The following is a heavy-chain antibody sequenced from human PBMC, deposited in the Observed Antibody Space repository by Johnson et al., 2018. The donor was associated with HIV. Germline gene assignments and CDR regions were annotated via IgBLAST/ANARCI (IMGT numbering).Heavy chain of an antibody. CDR1: GFTFDDYA. CDR2: ISWNSGSI. Sequence: VQLVESGGGLVQPVRSLRLSCAASGFTFDDYAMHWVRQAPGKGLEWVSGISWNSGSIGYADSVKGRFTISRDNSKNTLYLQMNSLRAEDTAVYYCAKDRAWRVGLASAFDIWGQGTMVTVSS. CDR3: AKDRAWRVGLASAFDI. J-gene: IGHJ3*02. D-gene: IGHD2-21*01. V-gene: IGHV3-9*01.